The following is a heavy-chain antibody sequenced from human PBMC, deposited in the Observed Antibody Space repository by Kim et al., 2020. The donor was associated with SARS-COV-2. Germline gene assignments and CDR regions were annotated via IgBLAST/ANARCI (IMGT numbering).Heavy chain of an antibody. CDR3: ARQTNYGDYVVGYFDY. V-gene: IGHV4-4*02. CDR2: IYHRGST. CDR1: GGSISSSNW. Sequence: SETLYLTCAVSGGSISSSNWWSWVRQPPGKGMEWIGEIYHRGSTNYNPSLKSRVTISVDKSKNQFSLKLSSVTAADTAVYYCARQTNYGDYVVGYFDYCGHGTLVTVSS. D-gene: IGHD4-17*01. J-gene: IGHJ4*03.